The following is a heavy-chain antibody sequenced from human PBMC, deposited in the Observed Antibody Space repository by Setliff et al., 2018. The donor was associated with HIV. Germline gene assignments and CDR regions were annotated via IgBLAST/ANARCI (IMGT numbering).Heavy chain of an antibody. Sequence: SETLSLTCTVSGYSISSGYYWGWIRQPPGKGLEWIGSIYHSGSTYYNPSLKSRVTISVDTSENQFSLKLSSVTAADTAVYYCARQVGSQYSYWAYYFDSWGQGALVTVSS. J-gene: IGHJ4*02. CDR2: IYHSGST. D-gene: IGHD5-18*01. V-gene: IGHV4-38-2*02. CDR3: ARQVGSQYSYWAYYFDS. CDR1: GYSISSGYY.